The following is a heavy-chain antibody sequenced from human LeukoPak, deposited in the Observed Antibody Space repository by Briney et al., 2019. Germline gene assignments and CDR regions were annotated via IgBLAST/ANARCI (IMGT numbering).Heavy chain of an antibody. J-gene: IGHJ3*02. V-gene: IGHV4-61*02. D-gene: IGHD3-10*01. Sequence: SETLSLTCTVSGGSISSGSYYWSWIRQPAGKGLEWIGRIYTSGSTNYNPSLKSRVTMSVDTSKNQFSLKLSSVTAADTAVYYCARVKNTYYYGSGSPPGAFDIWGQGTMVTVSS. CDR3: ARVKNTYYYGSGSPPGAFDI. CDR1: GGSISSGSYY. CDR2: IYTSGST.